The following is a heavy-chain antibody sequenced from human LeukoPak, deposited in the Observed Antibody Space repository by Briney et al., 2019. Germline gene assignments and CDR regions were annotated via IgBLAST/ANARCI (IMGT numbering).Heavy chain of an antibody. V-gene: IGHV3-43*02. CDR1: GFTFDDYA. CDR2: ISGDGGST. J-gene: IGHJ6*04. Sequence: GGSLRLSCAASGFTFDDYAMHWVRQAPGKGLEWVSLISGDGGSTYYADSVKGRFTISRDNSKNSLYLQMNSLRTEDTALYYCAKVAGMGATTSYYYGMDVWGKGTTVTVSS. D-gene: IGHD1-26*01. CDR3: AKVAGMGATTSYYYGMDV.